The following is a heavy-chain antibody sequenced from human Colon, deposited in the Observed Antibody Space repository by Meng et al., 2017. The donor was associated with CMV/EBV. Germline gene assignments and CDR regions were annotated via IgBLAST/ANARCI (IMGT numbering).Heavy chain of an antibody. D-gene: IGHD2-2*01. Sequence: GESLKISCAASGFTFRNYAMNWVRQAPGKGLEWVSFISSSSREIYYADSVKGRFTISRDNAKNSLYLQMNSLRAEDSAVYYCASTIVGEPAATTDYWGQGTLVTVSS. CDR1: GFTFRNYA. J-gene: IGHJ4*02. V-gene: IGHV3-21*01. CDR3: ASTIVGEPAATTDY. CDR2: ISSSSREI.